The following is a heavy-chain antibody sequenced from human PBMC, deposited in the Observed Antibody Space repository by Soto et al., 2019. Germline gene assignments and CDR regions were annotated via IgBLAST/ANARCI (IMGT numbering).Heavy chain of an antibody. CDR2: IQTNGNT. CDR3: AKGAGPPWFDP. Sequence: SETLSLTCSGSGVSLSGYHWSWIRQPAGKGLEWLGRIQTNGNTDYDPSLKSRVTISIDTSKNQFSLKVTSVTAADTAVYFCAKGAGPPWFDPWGQGTLVTVSS. J-gene: IGHJ5*02. V-gene: IGHV4-4*07. CDR1: GVSLSGYH.